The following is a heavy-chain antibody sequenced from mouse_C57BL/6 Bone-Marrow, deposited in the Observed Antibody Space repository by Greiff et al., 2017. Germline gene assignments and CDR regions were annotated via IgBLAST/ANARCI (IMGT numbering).Heavy chain of an antibody. J-gene: IGHJ3*01. V-gene: IGHV1-81*01. D-gene: IGHD2-4*01. Sequence: QVQLQQSGAELARPGASVKLSCKASGYTFTSYGISWVKQRTGQGLEWIGEIYPRSGNTYYNEKFKGKATLTADKSSSTAYMELRSLTSEDSAVYFCARERYDYDGFAYWGQGTLVTVSA. CDR2: IYPRSGNT. CDR3: ARERYDYDGFAY. CDR1: GYTFTSYG.